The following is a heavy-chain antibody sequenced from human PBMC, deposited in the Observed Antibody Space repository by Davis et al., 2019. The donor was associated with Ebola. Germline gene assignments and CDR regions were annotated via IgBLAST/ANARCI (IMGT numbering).Heavy chain of an antibody. CDR2: INPGNGNT. V-gene: IGHV1-3*01. J-gene: IGHJ4*02. CDR1: GYTFTNYA. Sequence: AASVKVSCKASGYTFTNYAMHWVRQAPGLRLEWMGWINPGNGNTKYSQKFQGRVTITRDTSASTAYMELSSLRSEDTAVYFCARDEFDHWGQGTLVTVSS. CDR3: ARDEFDH.